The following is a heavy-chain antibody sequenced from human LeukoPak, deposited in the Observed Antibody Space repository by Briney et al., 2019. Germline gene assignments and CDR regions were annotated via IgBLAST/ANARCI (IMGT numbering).Heavy chain of an antibody. D-gene: IGHD6-13*01. Sequence: PSETLSLTCTVSGGSISSYYWSWIRQPPGKGLEWIGYIYYSGSTNYNPSPKSRVTISVDTSKNQFSLKLSSVTAADTAVYYCARSPPWGSSWYRNYYSGMDVWGQGTTVTVSS. CDR1: GGSISSYY. V-gene: IGHV4-59*08. CDR3: ARSPPWGSSWYRNYYSGMDV. CDR2: IYYSGST. J-gene: IGHJ6*02.